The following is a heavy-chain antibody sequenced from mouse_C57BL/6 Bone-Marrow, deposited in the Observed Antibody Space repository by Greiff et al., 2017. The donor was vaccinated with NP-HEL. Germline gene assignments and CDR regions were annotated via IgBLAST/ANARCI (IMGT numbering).Heavy chain of an antibody. CDR3: ARRPYGNYVDYAMDY. J-gene: IGHJ4*01. V-gene: IGHV5-15*01. CDR2: ISNLAYSI. Sequence: EVKLMESGGGLVQPGGSLKLSCAASGFTFSDYGMAWVRQAPRKGPEWVAFISNLAYSIYYADTVTGRFTISRENAKNTLYLEMSSLRSEDTAMYYCARRPYGNYVDYAMDYWGQGTSVTVSS. D-gene: IGHD2-1*01. CDR1: GFTFSDYG.